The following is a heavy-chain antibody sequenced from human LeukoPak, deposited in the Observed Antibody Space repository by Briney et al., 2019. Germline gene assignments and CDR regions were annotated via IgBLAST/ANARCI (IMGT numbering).Heavy chain of an antibody. V-gene: IGHV4-59*01. CDR2: IYYNGST. CDR1: GGSISSYY. J-gene: IGHJ3*02. Sequence: SETLSLTCTVSGGSISSYYWSWIRQPPGKGLEWIGYIYYNGSTNYNPSLKSRVTISVDTSKNQFSLKLSSVTAADTAVYYCARDRFYSSSSLGAFDIWGQGTMVTVSS. CDR3: ARDRFYSSSSLGAFDI. D-gene: IGHD6-6*01.